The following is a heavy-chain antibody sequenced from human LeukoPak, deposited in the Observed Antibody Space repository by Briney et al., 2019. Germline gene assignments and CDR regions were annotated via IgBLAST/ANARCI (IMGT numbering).Heavy chain of an antibody. Sequence: AGGSLRLSCAASGFTFSSYSMNWVRQAPGKGLEWVSSISSSSSYIYYADSVKGRFTISRDNAKNSLYLQMNSLRAEDTAVYYCVVTHSRIAVAGVFDYWGQGTLVTVSS. CDR3: VVTHSRIAVAGVFDY. V-gene: IGHV3-21*01. CDR2: ISSSSSYI. J-gene: IGHJ4*02. CDR1: GFTFSSYS. D-gene: IGHD6-19*01.